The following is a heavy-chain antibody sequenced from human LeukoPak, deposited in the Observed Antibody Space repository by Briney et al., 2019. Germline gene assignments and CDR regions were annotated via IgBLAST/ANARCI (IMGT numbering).Heavy chain of an antibody. J-gene: IGHJ4*02. CDR1: GGSFSGYY. CDR3: ARGERYSYGYLFDY. Sequence: SETLSLTCAVYGGSFSGYYWSWIRQPPGKGLEWIGEINHSGSTNYNPSLKGRVTISVDTSKNQFSLKLSSVTAADTAVYYCARGERYSYGYLFDYWGQGTLVTVSS. CDR2: INHSGST. D-gene: IGHD5-18*01. V-gene: IGHV4-34*01.